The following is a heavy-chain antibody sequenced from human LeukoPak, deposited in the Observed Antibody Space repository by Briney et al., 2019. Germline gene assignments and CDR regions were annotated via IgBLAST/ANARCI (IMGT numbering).Heavy chain of an antibody. D-gene: IGHD3-22*01. CDR3: ARDRYYDSSGYSGY. J-gene: IGHJ4*02. CDR2: IYSGGST. CDR1: GFTVSCNY. V-gene: IGHV3-53*01. Sequence: GGSLRLSCAASGFTVSCNYMNSVPQAPATGLARASVIYSGGSTYYADSVKGRLTISRDNSKNTLYLQMNSLRAEDTAVYYCARDRYYDSSGYSGYWGQGTLVTVSS.